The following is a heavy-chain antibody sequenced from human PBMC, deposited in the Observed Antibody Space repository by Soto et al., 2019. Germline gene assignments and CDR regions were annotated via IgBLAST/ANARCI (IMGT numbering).Heavy chain of an antibody. J-gene: IGHJ6*02. CDR2: IYYSGST. V-gene: IGHV4-59*01. CDR3: ARGIRLSRSYYYGMDG. Sequence: SETLSLTCTVSGGSISSYYWSWIRQPPGKGLEWIGYIYYSGSTNYNPSLKSRVTISVDTSKNQFSLKLSSVTAADTAVSYCARGIRLSRSYYYGMDGGGQGTTVTVSS. CDR1: GGSISSYY.